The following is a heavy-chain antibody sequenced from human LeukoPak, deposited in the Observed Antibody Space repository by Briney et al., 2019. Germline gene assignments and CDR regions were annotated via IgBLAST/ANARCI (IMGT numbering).Heavy chain of an antibody. V-gene: IGHV5-51*01. CDR2: IYPGDSDT. D-gene: IGHD6-13*01. CDR1: GYSFTSYW. J-gene: IGHJ5*02. CDR3: ARRTSSSWYVKGRFDP. Sequence: GESLRISCKGSGYSFTSYWLGWVRQMPGKGLEWMGIIYPGDSDTRYSPSFQGQVTISADKSISTAYLQWSSLKASDTAMYYCARRTSSSWYVKGRFDPWGQGTLVTVSS.